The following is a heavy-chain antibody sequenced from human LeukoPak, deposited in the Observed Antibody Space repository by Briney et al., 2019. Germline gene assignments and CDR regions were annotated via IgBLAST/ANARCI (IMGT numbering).Heavy chain of an antibody. CDR3: ARDINWGQVDY. J-gene: IGHJ4*02. CDR2: INGDGSAA. Sequence: PGGSLRLSCAASGFTFSGHWMYWLRQAPGKGLAWVSRINGDGSAANYADSMEGRFTISRDNAKNIVYPQMNSLREDDTAIYYCARDINWGQVDYWGQGTLVTVSS. D-gene: IGHD7-27*01. V-gene: IGHV3-74*01. CDR1: GFTFSGHW.